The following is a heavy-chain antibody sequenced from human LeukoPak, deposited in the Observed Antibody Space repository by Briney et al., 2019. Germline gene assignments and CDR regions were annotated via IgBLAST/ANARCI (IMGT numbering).Heavy chain of an antibody. V-gene: IGHV1-2*02. J-gene: IGHJ4*02. D-gene: IGHD6-6*01. CDR3: AREDSSSSPYYFDY. Sequence: ASVKVSCKASGYTFTGYYMHWVRQAPGRGLEWMGWINPNSGGTNYAQKFQGRVTMTRDASISTAYMELSRLRSDDTAVYYCAREDSSSSPYYFDYWGQGTLVTVSS. CDR1: GYTFTGYY. CDR2: INPNSGGT.